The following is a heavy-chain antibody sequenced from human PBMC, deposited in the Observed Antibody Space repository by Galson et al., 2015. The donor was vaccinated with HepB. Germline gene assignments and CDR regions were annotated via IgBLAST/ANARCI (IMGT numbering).Heavy chain of an antibody. D-gene: IGHD2-2*01. V-gene: IGHV1-69*13. CDR3: ARGTVECSSTSCLEGWFDP. J-gene: IGHJ5*02. CDR1: GGTFSSYA. CDR2: IIPIFGTA. Sequence: SVKVSCKASGGTFSSYAISWVRQAPGQGLKWMGGIIPIFGTANYAQKFQGRVTITADESTSTAYMELSSLRSEDTAVYYCARGTVECSSTSCLEGWFDPWGQGTLVTVSS.